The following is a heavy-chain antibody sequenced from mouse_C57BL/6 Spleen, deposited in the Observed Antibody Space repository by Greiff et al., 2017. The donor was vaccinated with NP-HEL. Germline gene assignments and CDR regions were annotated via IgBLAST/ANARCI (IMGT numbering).Heavy chain of an antibody. CDR1: GYTFTDYE. V-gene: IGHV1-15*01. D-gene: IGHD1-1*01. J-gene: IGHJ3*01. Sequence: VQLQQSGAELVRPGASVTLSCKASGYTFTDYEMHWVKQTPVHGLEWIGAIDPETGGTAYNQKFKGKAILTADKSSSTAYMELLSLTSEDSAVYYCTRRNYYGSSYPWGQGTLVTVSA. CDR2: IDPETGGT. CDR3: TRRNYYGSSYP.